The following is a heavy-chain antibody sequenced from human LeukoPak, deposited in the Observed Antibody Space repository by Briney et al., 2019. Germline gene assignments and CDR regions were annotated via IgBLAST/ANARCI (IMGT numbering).Heavy chain of an antibody. V-gene: IGHV3-7*01. CDR1: GFTFSSYW. Sequence: PGGSLRPSCAASGFTFSSYWMSRVRQAPGKGLEWAANINQDGSEKYYVDSVKGRFTISRDNAKNSLYLQMNSLRAEDTAVYYCARAPEGSGSSYYFDYWGQGTLVTVSS. CDR2: INQDGSEK. CDR3: ARAPEGSGSSYYFDY. J-gene: IGHJ4*02. D-gene: IGHD3-10*01.